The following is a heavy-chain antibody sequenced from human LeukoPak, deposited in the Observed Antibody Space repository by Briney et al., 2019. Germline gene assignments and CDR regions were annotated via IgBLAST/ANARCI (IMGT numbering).Heavy chain of an antibody. CDR2: ISYDGSNK. CDR3: AKYLRSGSCYKYYYYGMDV. Sequence: GGSLRLSCAASGFTFSSYGMHWVRQAPGKGLEWVAVISYDGSNKYYADSVKGRFTISRDNSKNTLYLQMNSLRAEDTAVYYCAKYLRSGSCYKYYYYGMDVWGQGTTVTVSS. J-gene: IGHJ6*02. CDR1: GFTFSSYG. V-gene: IGHV3-30*18. D-gene: IGHD3-10*01.